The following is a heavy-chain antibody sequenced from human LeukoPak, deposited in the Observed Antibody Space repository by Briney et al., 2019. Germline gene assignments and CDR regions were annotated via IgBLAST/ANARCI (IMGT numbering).Heavy chain of an antibody. J-gene: IGHJ4*02. D-gene: IGHD3-22*01. CDR3: ARWAPNYYDSSGYPL. CDR2: IYSGGST. CDR1: GFTVSSNY. V-gene: IGHV3-53*01. Sequence: GGSLRLSCAASGFTVSSNYMSWVRQAQGKGLEWVSVIYSGGSTYYADSVKGRFTISRNNSKNTLYLQMNSLRAEDTAVYYCARWAPNYYDSSGYPLWGQGTLVTVPS.